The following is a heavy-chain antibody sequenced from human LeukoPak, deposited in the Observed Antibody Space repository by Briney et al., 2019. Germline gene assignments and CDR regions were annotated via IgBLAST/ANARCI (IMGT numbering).Heavy chain of an antibody. J-gene: IGHJ5*02. CDR1: GYTFTGYY. CDR3: ARDFNYDILTGPNWFDP. D-gene: IGHD3-9*01. CDR2: INPNSGGT. Sequence: ASVKVSCKASGYTFTGYYMHWVRQAPGQGLEWMGWINPNSGGTNYAQKFQGRVTMTRDTSISTAYMELRSLRSDDTAVYYCARDFNYDILTGPNWFDPWGQGTLVTVSS. V-gene: IGHV1-2*02.